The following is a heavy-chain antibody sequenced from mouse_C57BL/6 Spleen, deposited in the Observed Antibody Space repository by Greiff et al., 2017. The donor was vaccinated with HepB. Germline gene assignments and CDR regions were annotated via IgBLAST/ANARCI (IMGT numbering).Heavy chain of an antibody. CDR2: IDPEDGET. Sequence: VQLQQSGAELVKPGASVKLSCTASGFNIKDYYMHWVKQRTEQGLEWIGRIDPEDGETKYAPTFQGKSTITADTSSNTAYLKLSSLTSEDTAVYYCARGGTWFDYWGQGTTLTVSS. J-gene: IGHJ2*01. V-gene: IGHV14-2*01. D-gene: IGHD3-3*01. CDR1: GFNIKDYY. CDR3: ARGGTWFDY.